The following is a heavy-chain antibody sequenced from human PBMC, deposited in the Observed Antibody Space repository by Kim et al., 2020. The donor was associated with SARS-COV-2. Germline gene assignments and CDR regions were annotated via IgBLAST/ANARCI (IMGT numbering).Heavy chain of an antibody. D-gene: IGHD6-13*01. J-gene: IGHJ4*02. CDR3: AKDGSSSWYYFDY. Sequence: YYTDSAKHRFTNSRDKSKTTLYRQMNSLRAEDTAVYYCAKDGSSSWYYFDYWGQGTLVTVSS. V-gene: IGHV3-23*01.